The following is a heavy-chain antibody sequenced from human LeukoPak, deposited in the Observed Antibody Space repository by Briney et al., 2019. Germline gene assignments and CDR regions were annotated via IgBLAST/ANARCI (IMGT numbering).Heavy chain of an antibody. V-gene: IGHV3-21*01. Sequence: PGGSLRLSCAASGFTFSSYSMNWVRQAPGKGLEWVSSISSSSSYIYYADSVKGRFTISRDNAKNSLYLQMNSLRVEDTAVYYCARVRATFSPHFDNWGQGTLVTVSS. CDR1: GFTFSSYS. CDR2: ISSSSSYI. CDR3: ARVRATFSPHFDN. J-gene: IGHJ4*02. D-gene: IGHD5-12*01.